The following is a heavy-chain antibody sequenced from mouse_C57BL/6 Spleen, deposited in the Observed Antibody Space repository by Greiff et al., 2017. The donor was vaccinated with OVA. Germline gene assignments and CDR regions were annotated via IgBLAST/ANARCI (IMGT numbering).Heavy chain of an antibody. D-gene: IGHD2-4*01. CDR3: KIYYDSDWYCEV. CDR2: IDPSDSYT. V-gene: IGHV1-59*01. J-gene: IGHJ1*03. Sequence: QVQLQQSGAELVRPGTSVKLSCKASGYTFTSYWMHWVKQRPGQGLEWIGVIDPSDSYTNYNQKFKGKATLTVDTSSSTAYMQLSSLTSEDTAVYYSKIYYDSDWYCEVGGTGTTVTVSS. CDR1: GYTFTSYW.